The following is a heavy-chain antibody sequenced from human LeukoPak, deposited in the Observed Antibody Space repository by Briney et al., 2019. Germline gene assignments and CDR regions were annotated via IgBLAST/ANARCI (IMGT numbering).Heavy chain of an antibody. D-gene: IGHD6-19*01. J-gene: IGHJ3*02. CDR3: AHTRGIAVAGKRVDAFDI. Sequence: GASVKVSCKASGGTFSSYAISWVRQAPGHGLEWMGRIIPILGIANYAQKFQGRVTITADKSTSTAYMELSSLRSEDTAVYYCAHTRGIAVAGKRVDAFDIWGQGTMVTVSS. CDR1: GGTFSSYA. V-gene: IGHV1-69*04. CDR2: IIPILGIA.